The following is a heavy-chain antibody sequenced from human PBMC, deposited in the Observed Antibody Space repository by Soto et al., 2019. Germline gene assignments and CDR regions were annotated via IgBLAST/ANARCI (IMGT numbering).Heavy chain of an antibody. J-gene: IGHJ3*02. V-gene: IGHV1-24*01. CDR1: GYTLTELS. CDR3: ATLIYGDPDAFDI. D-gene: IGHD4-17*01. CDR2: FDPEDGET. Sequence: VKVSCKVSGYTLTELSMHWVRQAPGKGLEWMGGFDPEDGETIYAQKFQGRVTMTEDTSTDTAYMELSSLRSEDTAVYYCATLIYGDPDAFDIWGQGTMVTVSS.